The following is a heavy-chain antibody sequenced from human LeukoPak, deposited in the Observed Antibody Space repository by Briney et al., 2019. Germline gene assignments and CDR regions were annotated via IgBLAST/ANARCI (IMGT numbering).Heavy chain of an antibody. D-gene: IGHD2-15*01. CDR3: ARDSGYCSGGSCYRPIDY. CDR2: IYTSGST. CDR1: GGSISSYY. J-gene: IGHJ4*02. Sequence: SETLSLTCTVSGGSISSYYWSWIRQPAGKGLEWIGRIYTSGSTNYNPSLKSRVTMSVGTSKNQFSLKLSSVTAADTAVYYCARDSGYCSGGSCYRPIDYWGQGTLVTVSS. V-gene: IGHV4-4*07.